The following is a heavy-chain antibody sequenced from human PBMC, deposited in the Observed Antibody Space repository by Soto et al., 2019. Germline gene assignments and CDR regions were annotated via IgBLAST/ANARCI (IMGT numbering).Heavy chain of an antibody. CDR3: GRHRPVLRFLEWLLDIDY. CDR1: GGSISSSSYY. V-gene: IGHV4-39*01. J-gene: IGHJ4*02. Sequence: SETLSLTCTVSGGSISSSSYYWGWIRQPPGKGLEWIGSIYYSGSTYYNPSLKSRVTISVDTSKNQFSLKLSSVTAADTAVYYCGRHRPVLRFLEWLLDIDYWGQGTLVTVSS. CDR2: IYYSGST. D-gene: IGHD3-3*01.